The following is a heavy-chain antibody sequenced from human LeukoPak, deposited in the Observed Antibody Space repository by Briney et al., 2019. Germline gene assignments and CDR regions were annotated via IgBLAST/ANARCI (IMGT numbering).Heavy chain of an antibody. D-gene: IGHD2-21*01. CDR3: ARAMVVIAIPYYFDY. V-gene: IGHV3-21*01. CDR2: ISSSSSYI. J-gene: IGHJ4*02. Sequence: ISSSSSYIYYADSVKGRFTISRDNAKNSLYLQMNSLRAEDTAVYYCARAMVVIAIPYYFDYWGQGTLVTVSS.